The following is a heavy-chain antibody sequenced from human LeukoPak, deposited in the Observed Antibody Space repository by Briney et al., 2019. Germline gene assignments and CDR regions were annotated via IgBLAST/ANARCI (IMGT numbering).Heavy chain of an antibody. CDR1: GFTFSSCS. J-gene: IGHJ6*02. V-gene: IGHV3-21*01. D-gene: IGHD2-15*01. Sequence: GGSLRLSCAASGFTFSSCSMNWVRQAPGKGLEWVSSISSRSTYIYYADSVKGRFTISRDNAKSSLYLQMNSLKAEDTAVYYCATDSKGGYDYYYYGMDVWGQGTTVTVSS. CDR2: ISSRSTYI. CDR3: ATDSKGGYDYYYYGMDV.